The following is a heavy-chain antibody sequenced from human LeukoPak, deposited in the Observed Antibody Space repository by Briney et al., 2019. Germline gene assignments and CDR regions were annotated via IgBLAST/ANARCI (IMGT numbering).Heavy chain of an antibody. J-gene: IGHJ3*02. V-gene: IGHV3-23*01. CDR1: GFTFSSYG. CDR3: AKDSGGSYADDAFDI. D-gene: IGHD1-26*01. Sequence: GGTLRLSCAASGFTFSSYGMSWVRQAPGKGLEWVSAISGSGGSTYYADSVKGRFTISRDNSKNTLYLQMNSLRAEDTAVYYCAKDSGGSYADDAFDIWGQGTMVTVSS. CDR2: ISGSGGST.